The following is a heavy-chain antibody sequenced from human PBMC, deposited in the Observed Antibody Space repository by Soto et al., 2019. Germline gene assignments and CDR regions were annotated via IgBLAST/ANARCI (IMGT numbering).Heavy chain of an antibody. V-gene: IGHV3-13*04. CDR1: GFTFSRYD. Sequence: EVQVVESGGGLVQPGGSLRLSCAASGFTFSRYDMHWVRQATGRGLEWVSGIGTSGDTYYAGSVKGRFTISRENAKNSVYLKMNRLRAGDTAVSYRARGALGFDPWGQGTLVSVSS. CDR2: IGTSGDT. J-gene: IGHJ5*02. CDR3: ARGALGFDP. D-gene: IGHD6-6*01.